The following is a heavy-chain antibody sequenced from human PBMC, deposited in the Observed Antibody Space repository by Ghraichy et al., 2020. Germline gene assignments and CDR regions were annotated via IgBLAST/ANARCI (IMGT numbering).Heavy chain of an antibody. D-gene: IGHD4-23*01. Sequence: GESLNISCVGSGFTFSGYSMNWVRQSPGKRLEWVSYITSSGSFKSYADSVKGRFTISRDNAQNSLSLQMNSLTDEDTAVYYCARGSRVVRFYYYDGMDVWGQGTTVTVSS. CDR2: ITSSGSFK. V-gene: IGHV3-48*02. CDR3: ARGSRVVRFYYYDGMDV. J-gene: IGHJ6*02. CDR1: GFTFSGYS.